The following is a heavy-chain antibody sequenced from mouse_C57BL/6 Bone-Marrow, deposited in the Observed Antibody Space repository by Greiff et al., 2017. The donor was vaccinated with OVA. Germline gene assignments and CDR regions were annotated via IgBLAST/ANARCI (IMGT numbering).Heavy chain of an antibody. CDR3: ARQGLRCLYFGV. CDR1: GFTFSDYG. CDR2: ISNLAYCI. D-gene: IGHD1-1*01. V-gene: IGHV5-15*01. Sequence: EVKLMESGGGLVQPGGSLKLSCAASGFTFSDYGMAWVRQAPRQGPEWVAFISNLAYCIYYADTVTGRFTISRENAKNTLYLEMSSLRSEDTAMYYCARQGLRCLYFGVWGTGATVTVSS. J-gene: IGHJ1*03.